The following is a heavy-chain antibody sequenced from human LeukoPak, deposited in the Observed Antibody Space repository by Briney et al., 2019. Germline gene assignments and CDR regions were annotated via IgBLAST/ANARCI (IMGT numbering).Heavy chain of an antibody. CDR1: GFTLSSFW. J-gene: IGHJ4*02. CDR3: ARVRMGDDFNPFDY. CDR2: IKSDGSET. Sequence: PGGSLRLSCAASGFTLSSFWIYWVRHAPGKGLVWVSRIKSDGSETLYADSVKGRFTISRDNAKNTLYLQMNSLRAEDTAVYYCARVRMGDDFNPFDYWGQGTLVTVSS. V-gene: IGHV3-74*01. D-gene: IGHD3-16*01.